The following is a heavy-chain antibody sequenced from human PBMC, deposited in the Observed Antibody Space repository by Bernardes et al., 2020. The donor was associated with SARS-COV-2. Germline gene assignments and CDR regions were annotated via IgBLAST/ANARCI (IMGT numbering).Heavy chain of an antibody. D-gene: IGHD3-3*01. CDR1: GFTFSNDC. V-gene: IGHV3-15*01. CDR3: TTGGAIAIFGVVIVMETFDI. Sequence: GGSLRLSCAASGFTFSNDCMSWVRQAPGKGLEWVGRINSKTDGGTTDYAAPVKGRFTIARDDSKNTLYLQMNSLKTADTAVYYCTTGGAIAIFGVVIVMETFDIWAQGTLVTVSS. J-gene: IGHJ3*02. CDR2: INSKTDGGTT.